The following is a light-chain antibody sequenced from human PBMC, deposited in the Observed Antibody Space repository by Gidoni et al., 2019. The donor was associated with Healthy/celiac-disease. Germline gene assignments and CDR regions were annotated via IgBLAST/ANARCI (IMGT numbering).Light chain of an antibody. CDR3: QQYNNWPRT. V-gene: IGKV3-15*01. Sequence: IVITQSPATLSVSPGERATLSCRASQSFSRNLAWYKQKPGKAPRLLIYGASTRDAGIPARFSGSGSGTEFTLTISSLQSEDFAVYYCQQYNNWPRTFGQGTKVEIK. CDR1: QSFSRN. CDR2: GAS. J-gene: IGKJ1*01.